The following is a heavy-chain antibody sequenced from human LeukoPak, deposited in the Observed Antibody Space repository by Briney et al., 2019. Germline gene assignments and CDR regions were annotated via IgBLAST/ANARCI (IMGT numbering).Heavy chain of an antibody. D-gene: IGHD3-3*01. V-gene: IGHV1-24*01. Sequence: SVKVSCKVSGYTFSELSIHWVRQAPGKGLEWMGGLDREDGEVIYAQKLQGRFIMTEDTSTDTAFMELSSLRSDDTAVYYCAAMTSGAVSFDDWGQGTLLIVSA. CDR1: GYTFSELS. CDR2: LDREDGEV. J-gene: IGHJ4*02. CDR3: AAMTSGAVSFDD.